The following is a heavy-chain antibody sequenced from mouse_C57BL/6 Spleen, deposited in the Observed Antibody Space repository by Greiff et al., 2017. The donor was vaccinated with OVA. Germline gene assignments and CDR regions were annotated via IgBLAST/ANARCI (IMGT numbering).Heavy chain of an antibody. CDR1: GYTFTDYN. D-gene: IGHD1-1*01. J-gene: IGHJ3*01. CDR3: ARHYGSPFAY. V-gene: IGHV1-18*01. CDR2: INPNNGGT. Sequence: VQLKQSGPELVKPGASVKIPCKASGYTFTDYNMDWVKQSHGKSLEWIGDINPNNGGTIYNQKFKGKATLTVDKSSSTAYMELRSLTSEDTAVYYCARHYGSPFAYWGQGTLVTVSA.